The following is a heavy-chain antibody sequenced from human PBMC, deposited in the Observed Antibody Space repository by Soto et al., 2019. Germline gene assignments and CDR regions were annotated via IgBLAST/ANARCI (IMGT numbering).Heavy chain of an antibody. CDR3: ARDLRFQGHDYADYLGYGLDV. J-gene: IGHJ6*02. Sequence: SETLSLTCTVSGASISPYYWSWIRQSPGKGLDWLGYIYYRGSTDYNPSLKSRVTISVDTSKNKFSLNLSSVTAADTAVYYCARDLRFQGHDYADYLGYGLDVWGQGTAVTVSS. V-gene: IGHV4-59*01. CDR2: IYYRGST. D-gene: IGHD4-17*01. CDR1: GASISPYY.